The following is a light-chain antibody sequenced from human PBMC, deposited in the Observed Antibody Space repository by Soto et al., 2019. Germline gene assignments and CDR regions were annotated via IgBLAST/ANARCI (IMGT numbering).Light chain of an antibody. CDR1: QDIGNY. J-gene: IGKJ2*01. V-gene: IGKV1-39*01. Sequence: DIQMTQSPSSLSASVGDRVTIACQANQDIGNYLNWYQQKPGKAPRLLIYDASNLHSGVPSRFSGSGSGTDFTLTISSLQPEAFETYYCQQSYSTPYTFGQGTKVDIK. CDR3: QQSYSTPYT. CDR2: DAS.